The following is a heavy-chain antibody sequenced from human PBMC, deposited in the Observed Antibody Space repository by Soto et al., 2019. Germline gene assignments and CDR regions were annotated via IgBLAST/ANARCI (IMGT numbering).Heavy chain of an antibody. CDR3: AVEYPSSSPPALDY. J-gene: IGHJ4*02. V-gene: IGHV3-21*01. CDR1: GFTFSSYS. Sequence: PGGSLRLSCAASGFTFSSYSMNWVRQAPGKGLEWDSSISGSSSYIYHADSVKGRFTISRDNAKNSLYLQMNSLRVEDTAVYYCAVEYPSSSPPALDYWGQGTLATSSS. CDR2: ISGSSSYI. D-gene: IGHD6-6*01.